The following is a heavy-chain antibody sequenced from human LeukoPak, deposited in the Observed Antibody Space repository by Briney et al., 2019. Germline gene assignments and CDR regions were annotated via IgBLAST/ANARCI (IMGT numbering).Heavy chain of an antibody. J-gene: IGHJ4*02. CDR1: GYTFTGYY. D-gene: IGHD3-9*01. CDR3: ARGRRLTGYYDFDY. V-gene: IGHV1-2*02. CDR2: INPNSGGT. Sequence: ASVKASCKASGYTFTGYYMHWVRQAPGQGLEWMGWINPNSGGTNYAQKFQGRVTMTRDTSISTAYMELSRLRSEDTAVYYCARGRRLTGYYDFDYWGQGTLVTVSS.